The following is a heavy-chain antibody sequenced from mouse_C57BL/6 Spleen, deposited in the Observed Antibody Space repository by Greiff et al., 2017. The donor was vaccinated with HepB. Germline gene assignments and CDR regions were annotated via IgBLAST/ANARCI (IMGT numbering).Heavy chain of an antibody. D-gene: IGHD1-1*01. CDR1: GYTFTSYW. Sequence: QVQLQQPGAELVKPGASVKLSCKASGYTFTSYWMHWVKQRPGQGLEWIGMIHPNSGSTNYNEKFKSKATLTVDKSSSTAYMQLSSLTSEDSAVYYCARRAYGSSYYWYLDVGGTGTTVTVSS. CDR3: ARRAYGSSYYWYLDV. J-gene: IGHJ1*03. V-gene: IGHV1-64*01. CDR2: IHPNSGST.